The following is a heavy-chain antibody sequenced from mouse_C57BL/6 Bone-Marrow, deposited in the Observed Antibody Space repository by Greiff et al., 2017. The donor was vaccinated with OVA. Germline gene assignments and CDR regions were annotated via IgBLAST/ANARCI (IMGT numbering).Heavy chain of an antibody. CDR2: IYPRSGNT. CDR3: ARRGVGAWFAY. CDR1: GYTFTSYG. Sequence: QVQLQQSGAELVRPGASVKLSCKASGYTFTSYGISWVKQRPGQGLEWIGEIYPRSGNTYYNAKFKGKATLTADKSSSTAYMELRSLTSEDSAVYFCARRGVGAWFAYWGQGTLVTVSA. D-gene: IGHD1-1*01. V-gene: IGHV1-81*01. J-gene: IGHJ3*01.